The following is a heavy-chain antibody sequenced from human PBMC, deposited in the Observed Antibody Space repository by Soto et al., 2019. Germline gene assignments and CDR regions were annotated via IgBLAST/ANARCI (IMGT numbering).Heavy chain of an antibody. D-gene: IGHD6-13*01. V-gene: IGHV1-18*01. CDR3: ARDSSSWHDISRFDP. J-gene: IGHJ5*02. CDR2: ISAYNGNT. Sequence: ASVKVSCKASGYTFTSYGISWVRQAPGQGLEWMGWISAYNGNTNYAQKLQGRVTMTTDTSTSTAYMELRSLRSDDTAVYYCARDSSSWHDISRFDPWGQGTLVTVSS. CDR1: GYTFTSYG.